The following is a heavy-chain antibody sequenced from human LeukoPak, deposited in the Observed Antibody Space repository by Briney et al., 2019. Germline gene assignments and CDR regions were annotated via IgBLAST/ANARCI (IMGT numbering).Heavy chain of an antibody. CDR1: GFTFSSYA. CDR2: TRNKANSYTT. Sequence: PGGSLRLSCAASGFTFSSYAMSWVRQAPGKGLEWVGRTRNKANSYTTEYAASVKGRFTISRDDSKNSLYLQMNSLKTEDTAVYYCARVSSSSWYYYYYMDVWGKGTTVTVSS. D-gene: IGHD6-13*01. J-gene: IGHJ6*03. V-gene: IGHV3-72*01. CDR3: ARVSSSSWYYYYYMDV.